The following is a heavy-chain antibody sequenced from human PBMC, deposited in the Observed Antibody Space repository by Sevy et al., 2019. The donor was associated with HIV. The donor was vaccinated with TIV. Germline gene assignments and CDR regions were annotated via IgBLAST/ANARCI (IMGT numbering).Heavy chain of an antibody. CDR2: IIPIFGTA. Sequence: ASVKVSCKDSGGTFSSYAISWVRQAPGQGLEWMGGIIPIFGTANYAQKFQGRVTITADKSTSTAYMELSSLRSEDTAVYYCATYYYDSSGYYPEYFQHWGQGTLVTVSS. CDR1: GGTFSSYA. D-gene: IGHD3-22*01. J-gene: IGHJ1*01. CDR3: ATYYYDSSGYYPEYFQH. V-gene: IGHV1-69*06.